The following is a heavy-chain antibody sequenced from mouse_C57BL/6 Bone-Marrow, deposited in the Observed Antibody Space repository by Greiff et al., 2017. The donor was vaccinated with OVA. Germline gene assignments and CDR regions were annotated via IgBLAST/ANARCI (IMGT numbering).Heavy chain of an antibody. CDR3: ARQGYDYDVPYAMDY. V-gene: IGHV5-15*01. CDR1: GFTFSDYG. CDR2: ISNLAYSI. J-gene: IGHJ4*01. Sequence: DVMLVESGGGLVQPGGSLKLSCAASGFTFSDYGMAWVRQAPRKGPEWVAFISNLAYSIYYADTVTGRFTISRENAKNTLYLEMSSLRSEDTAMYYCARQGYDYDVPYAMDYWGQGTSVTVSS. D-gene: IGHD2-4*01.